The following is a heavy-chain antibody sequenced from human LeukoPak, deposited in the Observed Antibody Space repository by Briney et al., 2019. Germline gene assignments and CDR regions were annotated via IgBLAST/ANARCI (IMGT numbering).Heavy chain of an antibody. D-gene: IGHD1-26*01. CDR3: ARGPSRGGEHFDY. V-gene: IGHV4-59*01. CDR2: IYYSGST. Sequence: SETLSLTCTGSGGSISSYYWSWIRQPPGKGLEWIGYIYYSGSTNYNPSLKSRVTISVDTSKNQFSLKLSSVTAADTAVYYCARGPSRGGEHFDYWGQGTLVTASS. J-gene: IGHJ4*02. CDR1: GGSISSYY.